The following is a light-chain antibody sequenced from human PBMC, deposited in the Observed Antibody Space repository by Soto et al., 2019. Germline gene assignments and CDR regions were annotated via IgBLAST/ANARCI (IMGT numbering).Light chain of an antibody. CDR1: QSVSSN. CDR2: GAS. CDR3: QQYNNWPLT. V-gene: IGKV3-15*01. J-gene: IGKJ4*01. Sequence: ETVMTQSPATLSVSPGERATLSCRASQSVSSNLAWYQQKAGQAPRLLMYGASTRATGIPARFSGSGSGTEFALTISSLQSEDFAVYYCQQYNNWPLTFGGGTKV.